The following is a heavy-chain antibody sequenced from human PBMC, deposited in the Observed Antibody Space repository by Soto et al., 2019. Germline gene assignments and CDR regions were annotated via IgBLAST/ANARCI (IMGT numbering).Heavy chain of an antibody. CDR1: GFTFSNYA. V-gene: IGHV3-23*01. D-gene: IGHD3-10*01. CDR2: ISGSGGTT. J-gene: IGHJ4*02. Sequence: EVQVLESGGGLVQPGGSLRLSCAASGFTFSNYAMSWVRQAPGKGLEWVSSISGSGGTTYYADSVKGRLTLSRDNSKNTVYLQMNSLKGEDKAGYFCAKNNMGYYLDYWGQGTLVTVSS. CDR3: AKNNMGYYLDY.